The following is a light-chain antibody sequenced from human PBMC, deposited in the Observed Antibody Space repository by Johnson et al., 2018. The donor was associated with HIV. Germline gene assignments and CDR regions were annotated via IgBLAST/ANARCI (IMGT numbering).Light chain of an antibody. V-gene: IGLV1-51*01. CDR2: ENN. J-gene: IGLJ1*01. CDR3: GTWDSSLNSYV. Sequence: QSVLTQPPSVSAAPGQKVTISCSGRSSNIGNNYVSWYRQLPGTAPKLLIYENNKRPSGIPDRFSGSKSGTSTTLGITGLQTGDEADYYCGTWDSSLNSYVFGTGPKVTVL. CDR1: SSNIGNNY.